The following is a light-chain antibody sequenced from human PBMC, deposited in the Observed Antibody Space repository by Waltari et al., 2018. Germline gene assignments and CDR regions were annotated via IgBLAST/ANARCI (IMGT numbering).Light chain of an antibody. Sequence: EIVLTQSPDTLSLSPGDRATVSRRASQSVSQYYLAWYQQKPGQSPRLLIYDASTRAAGIPDRFSGSWSGTDFTLTISGLEPQDIAVYYCQHYGISPRTFGQGTKVEMK. J-gene: IGKJ1*01. V-gene: IGKV3-20*01. CDR3: QHYGISPRT. CDR1: QSVSQYY. CDR2: DAS.